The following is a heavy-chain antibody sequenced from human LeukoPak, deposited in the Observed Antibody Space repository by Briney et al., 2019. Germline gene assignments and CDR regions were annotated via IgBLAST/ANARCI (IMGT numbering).Heavy chain of an antibody. CDR1: GFTFSSYA. V-gene: IGHV3-30-3*01. Sequence: PGGSLRLSYAASGFTFSSYAMHWVRQAPGKGLEWVAVISYDGSNKYYADSVKGRFTISRDNSKNTLYLQMNSLRAEDTAVYYCARGDGAAAGTPDAFDIWGQGTMVTVSS. D-gene: IGHD6-13*01. CDR3: ARGDGAAAGTPDAFDI. J-gene: IGHJ3*02. CDR2: ISYDGSNK.